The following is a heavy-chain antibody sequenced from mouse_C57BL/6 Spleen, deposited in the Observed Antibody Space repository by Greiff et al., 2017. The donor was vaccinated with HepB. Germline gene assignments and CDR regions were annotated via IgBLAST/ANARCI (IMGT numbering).Heavy chain of an antibody. CDR2: INPNNGGT. CDR1: GYTFTDYY. V-gene: IGHV1-26*01. J-gene: IGHJ2*01. Sequence: VQLQQSGPELVKPGASVKISCKASGYTFTDYYMNWVKQSHGKSLEWIGDINPNNGGTSYNQKFKGKATLTVDKSSSTAYMERRSLTSEDSAVYYCAKGIFITRGVAPFDYWGQGTTLTVSS. D-gene: IGHD1-1*01. CDR3: AKGIFITRGVAPFDY.